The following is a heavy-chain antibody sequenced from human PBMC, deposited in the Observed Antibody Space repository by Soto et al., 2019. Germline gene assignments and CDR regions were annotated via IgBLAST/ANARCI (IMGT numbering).Heavy chain of an antibody. D-gene: IGHD3-22*01. CDR2: INPSGGST. V-gene: IGHV1-46*03. CDR3: ARWVYYDGSGIGLGYSDY. J-gene: IGHJ4*02. CDR1: GYTFTSYY. Sequence: ASVKVPCKASGYTFTSYYMDWVRQAPGQGLEWMGIINPSGGSTSYAQKFQGRVTMTRDTSTSTVYMELSSLRSEDTAVYYCARWVYYDGSGIGLGYSDYWGQGTLVTVS.